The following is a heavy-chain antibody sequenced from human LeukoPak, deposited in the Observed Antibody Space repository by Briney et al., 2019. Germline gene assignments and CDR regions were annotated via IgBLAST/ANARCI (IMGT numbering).Heavy chain of an antibody. J-gene: IGHJ3*02. CDR1: GFTFDDYG. CDR3: ARPITGSYSGAFDI. D-gene: IGHD1-26*01. Sequence: GGSLRLSCAASGFTFDDYGMSWVRQAPGKGLEWVSGINWNGGSTGYADSVKGRFTISRDNAKNSLYLQMNSLRAEDTAVYYCARPITGSYSGAFDIWGQGTMVTVSS. CDR2: INWNGGST. V-gene: IGHV3-20*04.